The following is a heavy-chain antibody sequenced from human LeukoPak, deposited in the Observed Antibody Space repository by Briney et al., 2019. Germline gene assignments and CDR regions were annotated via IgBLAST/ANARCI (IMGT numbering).Heavy chain of an antibody. J-gene: IGHJ6*04. V-gene: IGHV3-30*02. D-gene: IGHD6-6*01. CDR1: GFTFSSYG. Sequence: PGGSLRLSCAASGFTFSSYGMHWVRQAPGKGLEWVAFIRYDGSNKYYADSVKGRFTISRDNSKNTLYLQMNSLRAEDTAVYYCARDLDRGGWQLVPLDVWGKGTTVTVSS. CDR3: ARDLDRGGWQLVPLDV. CDR2: IRYDGSNK.